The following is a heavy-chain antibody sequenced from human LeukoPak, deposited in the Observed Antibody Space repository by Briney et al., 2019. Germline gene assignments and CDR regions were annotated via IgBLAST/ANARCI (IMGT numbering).Heavy chain of an antibody. CDR3: ARELDTAMVGIDY. CDR2: ISSSSSYI. V-gene: IGHV3-21*01. CDR1: GFTFSSYS. Sequence: GGSLRLSCAASGFTFSSYSMNWVRQAPGEGLEWVSSISSSSSYIYYADSVKGRFTISRDNAKNSLYLQMSSLRAEDTAVYYCARELDTAMVGIDYWGQGTLVTVSS. J-gene: IGHJ4*02. D-gene: IGHD5-18*01.